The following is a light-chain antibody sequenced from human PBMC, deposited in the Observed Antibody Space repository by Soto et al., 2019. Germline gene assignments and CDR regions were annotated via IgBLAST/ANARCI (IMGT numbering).Light chain of an antibody. CDR2: GAF. Sequence: EIVLTQSPGTLSLSPGERATLSCRASQRVSSSYLAWYQQKPGQAPRLLIYGAFSRATGIPDRFSGSGAGTDFTLTISRLKPADFAVYYCQQYGSSPPFTFGGETKVEIK. CDR3: QQYGSSPPFT. J-gene: IGKJ4*01. CDR1: QRVSSSY. V-gene: IGKV3-20*01.